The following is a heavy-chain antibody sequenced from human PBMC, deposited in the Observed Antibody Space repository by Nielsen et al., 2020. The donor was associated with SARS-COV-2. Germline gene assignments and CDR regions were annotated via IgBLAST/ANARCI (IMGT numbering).Heavy chain of an antibody. Sequence: SVKPSCKASGGTFSSYAISWVRQAPGQGLEWMGGIIRIFGTANYAQKFQGRVTITADESTSTAYMVLSSLRAEDTAVYYCARVNGGYVPPDYWGQGTLVTVSS. V-gene: IGHV1-69*13. CDR1: GGTFSSYA. D-gene: IGHD5-12*01. CDR3: ARVNGGYVPPDY. J-gene: IGHJ4*02. CDR2: IIRIFGTA.